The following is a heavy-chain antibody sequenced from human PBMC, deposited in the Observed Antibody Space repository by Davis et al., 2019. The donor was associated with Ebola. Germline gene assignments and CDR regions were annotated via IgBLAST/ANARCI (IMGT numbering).Heavy chain of an antibody. CDR1: GFTFSSNS. CDR2: ISSSSNYI. Sequence: PGGSLRLSCAASGFTFSSNSMNWVRQAPGKGLEWVSFISSSSNYIYYADSVKGRFTVSRDNVKNSLYLQLNSLRAEDTAVYYCARFSRGNPIDDWGQGTLVTVSS. V-gene: IGHV3-21*04. J-gene: IGHJ4*02. CDR3: ARFSRGNPIDD.